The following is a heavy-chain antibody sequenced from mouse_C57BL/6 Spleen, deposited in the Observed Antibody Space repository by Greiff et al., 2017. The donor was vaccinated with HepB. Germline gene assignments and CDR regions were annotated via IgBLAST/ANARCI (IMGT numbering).Heavy chain of an antibody. CDR2: ISSGGSYT. D-gene: IGHD2-5*01. V-gene: IGHV5-6*01. Sequence: VQLQQSGGDLVKPGGSLKLSCAASGFTFSSYGMSWVRQTPDKRLEWVATISSGGSYTYYPDSVKGRFTISRDNAKNTLYLQMSSLKSEDTAMYYCARRNSNFFAYWGQGTLVTVSA. J-gene: IGHJ3*01. CDR3: ARRNSNFFAY. CDR1: GFTFSSYG.